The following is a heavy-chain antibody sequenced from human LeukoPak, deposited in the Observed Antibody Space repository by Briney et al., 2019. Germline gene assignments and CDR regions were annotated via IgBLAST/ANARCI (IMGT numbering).Heavy chain of an antibody. CDR3: ARLPGTGNYGWFDP. J-gene: IGHJ5*01. Sequence: SETLSLTCTVSDDSISTFYWSWIRQPPGKGLEWRGYVSYSGSTKYNPSLKSRITISSDTSKSQFSLKVNPVTAADTAVYYCARLPGTGNYGWFDPWGQGTLVIVSS. CDR1: DDSISTFY. CDR2: VSYSGST. D-gene: IGHD1-7*01. V-gene: IGHV4-59*08.